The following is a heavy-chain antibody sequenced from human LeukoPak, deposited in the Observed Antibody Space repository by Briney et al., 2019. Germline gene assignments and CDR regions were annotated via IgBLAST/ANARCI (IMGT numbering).Heavy chain of an antibody. CDR3: ARDYGDGAALFDY. D-gene: IGHD4-17*01. CDR2: INSDGSST. CDR1: GFTFSSYW. Sequence: GGSLRLSCAASGFTFSSYWMHWVRQAPGKGLVWVSRINSDGSSTSYADSVKGRFTLSRDNAKHTLYLQMNSLRAEDTAVYYCARDYGDGAALFDYWGQGTLVTVSS. J-gene: IGHJ4*02. V-gene: IGHV3-74*01.